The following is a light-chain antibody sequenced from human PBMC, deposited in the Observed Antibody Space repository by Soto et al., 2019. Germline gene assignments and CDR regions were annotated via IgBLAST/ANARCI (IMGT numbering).Light chain of an antibody. CDR1: QRVFYNSNKMNY. J-gene: IGKJ4*01. V-gene: IGKV4-1*01. CDR2: WAS. CDR3: QQYYSAPLT. Sequence: DIVVTQSQDSLAVSLGERAAINCKSSQRVFYNSNKMNYLAWYQQRLGQPPKLIFYWASTRESGVPDRFSGSGSGTDFTLTISSLQAEDVAVYYCQQYYSAPLTFGGGTKVDI.